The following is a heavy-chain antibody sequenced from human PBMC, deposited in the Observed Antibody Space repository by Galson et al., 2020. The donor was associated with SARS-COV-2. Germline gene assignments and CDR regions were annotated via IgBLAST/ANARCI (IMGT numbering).Heavy chain of an antibody. J-gene: IGHJ2*01. Sequence: YWMSWVSQAPGKGLEWGATIHIDGSEKYYEDSVKGRFTISRDNAKNSLYLQMDSLRAEDTAVYYCVRAPGGGYFDLWGRGTLVTVSS. CDR3: VRAPGGGYFDL. D-gene: IGHD3-10*01. CDR1: YW. CDR2: IHIDGSEK. V-gene: IGHV3-7*04.